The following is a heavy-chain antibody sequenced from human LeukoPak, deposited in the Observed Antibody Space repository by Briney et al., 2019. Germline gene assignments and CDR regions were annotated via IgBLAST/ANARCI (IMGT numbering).Heavy chain of an antibody. J-gene: IGHJ6*02. CDR3: ARDPGYSNSYYYYYGMDV. CDR1: GFTFSSYW. D-gene: IGHD4-4*01. V-gene: IGHV3-7*01. CDR2: IKQDGSEK. Sequence: PGGSLRLSCAASGFTFSSYWMSWVRQAPGKGLEWVANIKQDGSEKYYVDSVKGRFTISRDNAKNSLYLQMNSLRDEDTAVYYCARDPGYSNSYYYYYGMDVWGQGTTVTVSS.